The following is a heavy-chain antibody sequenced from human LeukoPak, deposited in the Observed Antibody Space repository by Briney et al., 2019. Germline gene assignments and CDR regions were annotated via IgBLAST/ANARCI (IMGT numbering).Heavy chain of an antibody. CDR3: ARMGGSGNHYFDY. D-gene: IGHD3-10*01. CDR2: IYPGDSDT. Sequence: PGESLKISCKGSGYTFTNYWIGWVRQMPGKGLEFMGIIYPGDSDTRYSPSFQGQVTISADKSISTAYLQWSSLKASDTAMYYCARMGGSGNHYFDYWGQGTLVTVSS. J-gene: IGHJ4*02. V-gene: IGHV5-51*01. CDR1: GYTFTNYW.